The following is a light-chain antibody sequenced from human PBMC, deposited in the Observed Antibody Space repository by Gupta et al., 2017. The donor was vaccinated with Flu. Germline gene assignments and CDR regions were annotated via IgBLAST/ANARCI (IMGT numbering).Light chain of an antibody. V-gene: IGKV3D-15*01. CDR2: DAS. J-gene: IGKJ4*01. CDR3: QQYNKWPPLT. CDR1: QSVRSK. Sequence: GTLSVSLGERATLSCRTSQSVRSKVAWLQQNPGQAPRLLIYDASTRATGIPARFSGSGSGTEFTLTISSLQSEDCAVYYCQQYNKWPPLTFGEGTKLEIK.